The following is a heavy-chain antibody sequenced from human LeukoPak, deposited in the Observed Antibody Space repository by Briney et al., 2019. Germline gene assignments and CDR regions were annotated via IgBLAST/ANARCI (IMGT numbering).Heavy chain of an antibody. Sequence: PGGSLRLSCAASGFTFSSFAMSWVRQAPGEGLEWVSAMSGSGGMTYSADSVKGRFTISRDNARNSLYLQMNSLRAEDTAVYYCARDPYSGTYGDTYYYYMDVWGKGTTVTISS. D-gene: IGHD1-26*01. V-gene: IGHV3-23*01. J-gene: IGHJ6*03. CDR3: ARDPYSGTYGDTYYYYMDV. CDR1: GFTFSSFA. CDR2: MSGSGGMT.